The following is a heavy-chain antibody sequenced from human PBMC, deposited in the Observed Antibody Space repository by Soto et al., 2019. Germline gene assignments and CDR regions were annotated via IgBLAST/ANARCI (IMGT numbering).Heavy chain of an antibody. D-gene: IGHD2-15*01. J-gene: IGHJ4*02. CDR1: EFTFSDQY. CDR2: SRNRVNNFST. Sequence: VGSLRLSCTVSAVSEFTFSDQYMDWVRQAPGKGLEWVGRSRNRVNNFSTAYAASVQGRFTISRDESKNTVYLQMHSLKTDDTAVYYCSRVDPRAKSPDYWGQGTLVTVSS. V-gene: IGHV3-72*01. CDR3: SRVDPRAKSPDY.